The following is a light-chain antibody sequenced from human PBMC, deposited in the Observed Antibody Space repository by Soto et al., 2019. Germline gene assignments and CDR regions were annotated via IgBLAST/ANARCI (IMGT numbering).Light chain of an antibody. J-gene: IGKJ4*01. CDR3: QQYGSSPRLT. CDR2: GAS. V-gene: IGKV3-20*01. CDR1: QSVSSSY. Sequence: EIVLTQFPGTLSLSPGERATLSCRASQSVSSSYLAWYQQKPGQPPRLLIYGASSGATGIPDRFSGSGSGTDFTLTINRLEPEDFAVYYCQQYGSSPRLTFGGGTKVDI.